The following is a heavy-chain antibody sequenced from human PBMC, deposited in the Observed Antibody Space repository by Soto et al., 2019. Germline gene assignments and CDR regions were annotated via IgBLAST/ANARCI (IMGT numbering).Heavy chain of an antibody. CDR1: GYIITSYY. CDR3: ARSYVTSRPIDF. D-gene: IGHD2-2*01. V-gene: IGHV1-46*01. CDR2: TNPIDGST. Sequence: GASVTVSCKESGYIITSYYMHWVQLAPGQGLEWMGITNPIDGSTNYARKFQGRVTITSDTSTSTVYMEMASLRSEDTAMYYCARSYVTSRPIDFWGQGALVTVSS. J-gene: IGHJ4*02.